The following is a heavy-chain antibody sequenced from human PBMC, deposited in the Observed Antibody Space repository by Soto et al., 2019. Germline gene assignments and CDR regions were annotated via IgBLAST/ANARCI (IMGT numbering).Heavy chain of an antibody. D-gene: IGHD2-21*02. Sequence: QVQLVQSGAEVTKPGSSVKVSCKASGGSFRTYTFSWVRQAPGQGLDWMGRSIPIFGTANYAQKFQGRVTIPADESTSTAYMGLSSLRPEDTAVYYCAREACCGGNCYGPYYYHYGLDVWGQGTTVTVSS. J-gene: IGHJ6*02. CDR3: AREACCGGNCYGPYYYHYGLDV. CDR1: GGSFRTYT. V-gene: IGHV1-69*01. CDR2: SIPIFGTA.